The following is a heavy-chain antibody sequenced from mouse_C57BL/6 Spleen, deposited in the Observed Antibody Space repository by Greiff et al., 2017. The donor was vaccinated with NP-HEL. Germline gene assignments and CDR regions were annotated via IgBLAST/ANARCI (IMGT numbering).Heavy chain of an antibody. CDR2: INYDGSST. CDR3: ARGWLLYAMDY. Sequence: EVMLVESEGGLVQPGSSMKLSCTASGFTFSDYYMAWVRQVPEKGLEWVANINYDGSSTYYLDSLKSRFIISRDNAKNILYLQRSSLKSEDTATYYCARGWLLYAMDYWGQGTSVTVSS. J-gene: IGHJ4*01. CDR1: GFTFSDYY. V-gene: IGHV5-16*01. D-gene: IGHD2-3*01.